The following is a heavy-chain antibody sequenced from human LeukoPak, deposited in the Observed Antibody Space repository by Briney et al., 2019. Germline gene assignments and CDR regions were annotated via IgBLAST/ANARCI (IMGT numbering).Heavy chain of an antibody. CDR3: ARDKGQQLVQDAFDI. V-gene: IGHV3-21*01. CDR2: ISSSSSYI. D-gene: IGHD6-13*01. J-gene: IGHJ3*02. CDR1: GFTFSSYS. Sequence: GGSLRLSCAASGFTFSSYSMNWVRQAPGKGLEWVSPISSSSSYIYYADSVKGRFTISRDNAKNSLYLQMNSLRAEDTAVYYCARDKGQQLVQDAFDIWGQGTMVTVSS.